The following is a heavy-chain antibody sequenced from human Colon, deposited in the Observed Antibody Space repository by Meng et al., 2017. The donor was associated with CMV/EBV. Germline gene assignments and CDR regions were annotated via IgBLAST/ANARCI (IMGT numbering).Heavy chain of an antibody. CDR3: ARILRSFYFYGMDV. Sequence: GESLKISCIASGFTFSTYGMHWVRQAPGKGLEWLAFIRYDGSNQHYADSVKGRFTISRDKSKNTLFLQMNSLRGEDTALYYCARILRSFYFYGMDVWGQGTTVTVSS. CDR2: IRYDGSNQ. CDR1: GFTFSTYG. V-gene: IGHV3-30*02. J-gene: IGHJ6*02.